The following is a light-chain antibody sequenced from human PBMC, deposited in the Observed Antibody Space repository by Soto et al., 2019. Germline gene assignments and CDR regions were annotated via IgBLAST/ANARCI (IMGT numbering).Light chain of an antibody. CDR2: DDG. J-gene: IGLJ1*01. V-gene: IGLV3-21*02. CDR3: QVWDSSSDQREV. CDR1: NIGSKS. Sequence: SYELTQPPSVSVAPGQTASITCWGNNIGSKSVHWYQQKPGQAPVLVIYDDGDRPSGIPERFSGSNSGNTATLTISRVEAGDEADYFCQVWDSSSDQREVFGNGNK.